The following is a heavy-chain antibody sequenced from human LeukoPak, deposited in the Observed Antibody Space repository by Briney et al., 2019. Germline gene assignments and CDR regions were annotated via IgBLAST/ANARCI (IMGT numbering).Heavy chain of an antibody. V-gene: IGHV1-69*05. J-gene: IGHJ4*02. D-gene: IGHD3-22*01. CDR3: AREIGRGYDSSGYY. Sequence: SVKVSCKASGGTFSSYAISWVRQAPGQGLEWMGGIIPIFGTANYAQKLQGRVTITTDESTSTAYMELSSLRSEDTAVYYCAREIGRGYDSSGYYWGQGTLVTVSS. CDR2: IIPIFGTA. CDR1: GGTFSSYA.